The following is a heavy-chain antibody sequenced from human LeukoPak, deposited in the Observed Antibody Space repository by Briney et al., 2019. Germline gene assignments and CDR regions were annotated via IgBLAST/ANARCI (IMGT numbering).Heavy chain of an antibody. J-gene: IGHJ4*02. Sequence: QPGRSLRLSCAASGFTFSSYAMHWVRQAPGKGLEWVAVISYDGSNKYCADSVKGRFTISRDNSKNTLYLQMNSLRAEDTAVYYCTRDLPLYVWGQGTLVTVSS. D-gene: IGHD2-2*02. CDR1: GFTFSSYA. CDR3: TRDLPLYV. V-gene: IGHV3-30*01. CDR2: ISYDGSNK.